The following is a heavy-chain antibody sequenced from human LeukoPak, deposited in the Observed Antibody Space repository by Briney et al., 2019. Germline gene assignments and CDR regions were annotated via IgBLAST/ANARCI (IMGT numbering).Heavy chain of an antibody. D-gene: IGHD3-10*01. Sequence: SGTLSLTCAVSGASISSNNWWNWVRQPPGKGLEWIGEIFHSGSTNCNPSLKSRVTMSVDKSNNHFSLKLRSVTAADTAVYYCARAGLLWFGESLYYFDYWGLGTLVTVSS. CDR1: GASISSNNW. V-gene: IGHV4-4*02. J-gene: IGHJ4*02. CDR2: IFHSGST. CDR3: ARAGLLWFGESLYYFDY.